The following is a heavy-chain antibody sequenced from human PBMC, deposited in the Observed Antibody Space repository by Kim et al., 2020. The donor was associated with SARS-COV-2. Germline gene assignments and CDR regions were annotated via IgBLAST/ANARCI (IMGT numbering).Heavy chain of an antibody. CDR1: GGSISSYY. J-gene: IGHJ4*02. Sequence: SETLSLTCTVSGGSISSYYWSWIRQPPGKGLEWIGYIYYSGSTNYNPSLKSRVTISVDTSKNQFSLKLSSVTAADTAVYYCARARIMVRGVIRGHYFDYWGQGTLVTVSS. V-gene: IGHV4-59*01. CDR3: ARARIMVRGVIRGHYFDY. D-gene: IGHD3-10*01. CDR2: IYYSGST.